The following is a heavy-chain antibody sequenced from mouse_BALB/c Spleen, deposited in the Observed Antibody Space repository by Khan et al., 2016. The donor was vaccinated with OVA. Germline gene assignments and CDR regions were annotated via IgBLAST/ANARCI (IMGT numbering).Heavy chain of an antibody. D-gene: IGHD1-1*01. Sequence: QVQLKESGPGLVAPSQSLSITCTVSGFSLNSYGVHWVRQPPGKGLEWLGVIWAGGSTNHNSALMSRLSISKANSKSQVFLKMNSLQTDDTARDYGARAFYYGAWFAFWGQGTLVTVSA. CDR2: IWAGGST. CDR1: GFSLNSYG. J-gene: IGHJ3*01. V-gene: IGHV2-9*02. CDR3: ARAFYYGAWFAF.